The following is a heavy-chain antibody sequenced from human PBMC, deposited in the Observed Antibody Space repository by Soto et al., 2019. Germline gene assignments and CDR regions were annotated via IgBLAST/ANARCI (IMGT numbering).Heavy chain of an antibody. CDR2: ISSGSSYI. CDR3: ARDILSGGAYPDY. Sequence: VGSLRLSCSASGFTFSSYTMNWVRQAPGKGLEWVASISSGSSYIYYAGSVKGRFTISRDNTKNSLLLQMNSLRVEDTAVYYCARDILSGGAYPDYWGQGTKVTVSS. V-gene: IGHV3-21*01. J-gene: IGHJ4*02. CDR1: GFTFSSYT. D-gene: IGHD3-10*01.